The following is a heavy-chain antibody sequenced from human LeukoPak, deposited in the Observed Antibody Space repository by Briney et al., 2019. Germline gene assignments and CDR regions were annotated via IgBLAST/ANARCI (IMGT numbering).Heavy chain of an antibody. V-gene: IGHV3-7*01. CDR1: GFTFSSYW. CDR3: ARDRGRITISMDV. J-gene: IGHJ6*02. D-gene: IGHD3-3*01. CDR2: IKQDGSEK. Sequence: PGGSLRLSCAASGFTFSSYWMSWVRQAPGKGLEWVANIKQDGSEKYYVDSVKGRFTISRDNAKNSLYLQMNSLRAEDTAVYYCARDRGRITISMDVWGQGTTVTVSS.